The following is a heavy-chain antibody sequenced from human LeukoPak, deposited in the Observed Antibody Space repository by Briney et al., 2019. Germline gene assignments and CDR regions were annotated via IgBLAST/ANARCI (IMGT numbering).Heavy chain of an antibody. V-gene: IGHV5-51*01. Sequence: GESLKISCRGSGYSFTSYWIGWVRQMPGKGLEWMGIIYPGDSDTRYSPSFQGQVTISADKSISTAYLQWSSLKASDTAMYYCARRGDSSGYMYYFDYWGQGTLVTVSS. CDR1: GYSFTSYW. J-gene: IGHJ4*02. CDR3: ARRGDSSGYMYYFDY. CDR2: IYPGDSDT. D-gene: IGHD3-22*01.